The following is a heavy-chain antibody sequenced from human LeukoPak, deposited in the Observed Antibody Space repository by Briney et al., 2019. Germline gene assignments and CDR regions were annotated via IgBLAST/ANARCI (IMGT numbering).Heavy chain of an antibody. CDR1: GDSISSSSYY. Sequence: SETLSLTCTVSGDSISSSSYYWGWVRQPPGKGLEWIGSVYYFGDTYYSPSLESRVTISIDTSKNQFSLKLSSVTATDTAVYYCARHHNIVIVPTARGFDYWGQGALFTVSS. CDR2: VYYFGDT. D-gene: IGHD2-2*01. J-gene: IGHJ4*02. CDR3: ARHHNIVIVPTARGFDY. V-gene: IGHV4-39*01.